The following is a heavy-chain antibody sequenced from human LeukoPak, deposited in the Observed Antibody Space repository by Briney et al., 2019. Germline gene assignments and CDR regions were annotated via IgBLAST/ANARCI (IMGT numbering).Heavy chain of an antibody. D-gene: IGHD5-24*01. CDR1: GFMFSSNW. CDR3: AKEGRSLQTY. V-gene: IGHV3-7*03. J-gene: IGHJ4*02. Sequence: GGSLRLSCAASGFMFSSNWTSWVRLAPGKGLEWVANTKEDGTETYYVDSVKGRFTISRDNAKNSLYLQMNSLRVEDTAVYYCAKEGRSLQTYWGQGTLVTVSS. CDR2: TKEDGTET.